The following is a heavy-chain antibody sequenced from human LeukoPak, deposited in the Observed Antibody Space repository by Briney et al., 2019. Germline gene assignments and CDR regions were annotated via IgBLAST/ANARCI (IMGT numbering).Heavy chain of an antibody. CDR3: ARRGDGGRSFDY. V-gene: IGHV3-53*01. CDR1: GFTVSTTY. Sequence: GGSLRLSCAASGFTVSTTYMSWVRQAPGKGLEWVSLIYVDGRTYYADSVKGRFTISRDNSKNTLYLQVNSLRAEDTAVYYCARRGDGGRSFDYWGQGTLVTVSS. J-gene: IGHJ4*02. D-gene: IGHD4-23*01. CDR2: IYVDGRT.